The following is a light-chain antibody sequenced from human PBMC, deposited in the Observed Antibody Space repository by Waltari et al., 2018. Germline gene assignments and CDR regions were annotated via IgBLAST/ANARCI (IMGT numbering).Light chain of an antibody. Sequence: QSALTQPASVSGSPGQSITISCTGTSSDVGSYNLVSWYQHHPGKAPKLMIYTVTKRPPGVSNRFPGSKSGNTASLTSSGLQAEDEADYYCCSYAGSSILIFGGGTKLTVL. CDR2: TVT. CDR1: SSDVGSYNL. J-gene: IGLJ2*01. V-gene: IGLV2-23*02. CDR3: CSYAGSSILI.